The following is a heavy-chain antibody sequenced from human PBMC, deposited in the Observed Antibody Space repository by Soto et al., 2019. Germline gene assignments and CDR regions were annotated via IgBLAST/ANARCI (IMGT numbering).Heavy chain of an antibody. CDR3: AKDRAPVVLRGEDY. Sequence: GGFLRLSCAASGFTFSSYAMSWVRQAPGKGLEWVSGISGSGGSTYYADSVKGRFTISRDNSKNTLYLQMNSLRAEDTAVYYCAKDRAPVVLRGEDYWGQGTLVPVSS. V-gene: IGHV3-23*01. J-gene: IGHJ4*02. D-gene: IGHD3-10*01. CDR1: GFTFSSYA. CDR2: ISGSGGST.